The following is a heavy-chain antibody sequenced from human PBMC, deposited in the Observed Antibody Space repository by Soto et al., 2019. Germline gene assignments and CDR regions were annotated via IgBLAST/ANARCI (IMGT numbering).Heavy chain of an antibody. D-gene: IGHD3-22*01. J-gene: IGHJ4*02. Sequence: QVQLVQSGAEVKKPGASVKVSCKASGYTFTSYDINWVRQATGQGLEWMGWMNPNSGYTGYAQKFQGRVTMTRNTSISTAYMGLRSLRSEDTAVYYCARGSPHYYDTSGFDFWGQGTLVTVSS. CDR3: ARGSPHYYDTSGFDF. V-gene: IGHV1-8*01. CDR1: GYTFTSYD. CDR2: MNPNSGYT.